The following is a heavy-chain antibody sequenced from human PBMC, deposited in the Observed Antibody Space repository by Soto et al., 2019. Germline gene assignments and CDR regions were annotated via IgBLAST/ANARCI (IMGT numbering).Heavy chain of an antibody. Sequence: GGSLRLSCAASGFTFSSYAMSWVRQAPGKGLEWVSAISGSGGSTYYADSVKGRFTISRDNSKNTLYLQMNSLRAEDTAVYYCAKGTVTTYLSSSWYQNNWFDPWGQGTLVTVSS. V-gene: IGHV3-23*01. CDR1: GFTFSSYA. CDR2: ISGSGGST. J-gene: IGHJ5*02. CDR3: AKGTVTTYLSSSWYQNNWFDP. D-gene: IGHD4-17*01.